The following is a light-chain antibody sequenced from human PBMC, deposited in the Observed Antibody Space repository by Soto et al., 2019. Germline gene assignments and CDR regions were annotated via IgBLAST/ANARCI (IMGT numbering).Light chain of an antibody. J-gene: IGLJ2*01. V-gene: IGLV2-11*01. CDR1: SSDVGGYNY. CDR3: CPYAGSYTFAV. CDR2: DVS. Sequence: QSALTQPRSVSGSPGQSVTISCTGTSSDVGGYNYVSWYQQHPGKAPKLMIYDVSKRPSGVPDRFSGSKSGNTASLTISGLQAEDEADYYCCPYAGSYTFAVFGGGTKVTVL.